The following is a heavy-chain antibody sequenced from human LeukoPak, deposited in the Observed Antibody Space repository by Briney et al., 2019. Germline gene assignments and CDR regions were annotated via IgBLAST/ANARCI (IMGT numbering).Heavy chain of an antibody. J-gene: IGHJ2*01. CDR3: ARKYYDILTGYGIHWYFDL. V-gene: IGHV4-4*07. Sequence: SETLSLTCTVSGGSISSYYWSWIRQPAGKGLEWIGRIYTSGSTNYNPSLKSRVTMSVDTSKNQFSLKLSSVTAADTAVYYCARKYYDILTGYGIHWYFDLWGRGTLVTVSS. CDR1: GGSISSYY. CDR2: IYTSGST. D-gene: IGHD3-9*01.